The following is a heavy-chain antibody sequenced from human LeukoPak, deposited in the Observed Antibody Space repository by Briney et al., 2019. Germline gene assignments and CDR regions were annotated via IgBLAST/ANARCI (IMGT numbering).Heavy chain of an antibody. V-gene: IGHV3-33*01. CDR1: GFTFSSFG. CDR3: ARVWYYDFWSGYSCLDY. CDR2: IWYDGSNK. D-gene: IGHD3-3*01. Sequence: PGRSLRLSCAASGFTFSSFGMHWVRQAPGKGLEWVAVIWYDGSNKYYTDSVKGRFTISRDNSKNTLYLQMNSLRAEDTAVYYCARVWYYDFWSGYSCLDYWGQGTLVTVSS. J-gene: IGHJ4*02.